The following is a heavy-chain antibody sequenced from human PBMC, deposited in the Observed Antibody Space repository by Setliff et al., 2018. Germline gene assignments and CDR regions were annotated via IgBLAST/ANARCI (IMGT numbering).Heavy chain of an antibody. CDR1: GESFSNNY. V-gene: IGHV4-34*01. Sequence: TLSLTCSVYGESFSNNYWSWIRQPPGKGLEWIGESSHSGTTNYNPSLKSRVTISVDTSKKQFSLKLSSVTAADTAVYYCAKFGPLDLTGDWAFDNWGQGTLVTVSS. CDR3: AKFGPLDLTGDWAFDN. D-gene: IGHD7-27*01. CDR2: SSHSGTT. J-gene: IGHJ4*02.